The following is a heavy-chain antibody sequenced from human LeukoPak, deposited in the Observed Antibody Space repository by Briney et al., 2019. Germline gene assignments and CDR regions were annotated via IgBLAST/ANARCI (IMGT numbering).Heavy chain of an antibody. CDR2: IRYDGSNK. CDR3: ARLIAVYYYYMDV. V-gene: IGHV3-30*02. D-gene: IGHD6-19*01. Sequence: GGSLRLSCAASGFTFSSYGMHWVRQAPGKGLEWVAFIRYDGSNKYYADSVKGRFTISRDNAKNSLYLQMNSLRAEDTAVYYCARLIAVYYYYMDVWGKGTTVTVSS. J-gene: IGHJ6*03. CDR1: GFTFSSYG.